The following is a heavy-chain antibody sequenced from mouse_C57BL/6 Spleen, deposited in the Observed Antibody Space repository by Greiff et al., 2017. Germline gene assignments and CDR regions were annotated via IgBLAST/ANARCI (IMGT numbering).Heavy chain of an antibody. J-gene: IGHJ2*01. V-gene: IGHV1-55*01. CDR3: ARGPFSTVVATDY. CDR1: GYTFTSYW. CDR2: IYPGSGST. D-gene: IGHD1-1*01. Sequence: QVHVKQSGAELVKPGASVKMSCKASGYTFTSYWITWVKQRPGQGLEWIGDIYPGSGSTNYNEKFKSKATLTVDTSSSTAYMQLSSLTSEDSAVYYCARGPFSTVVATDYWGQGTTLTVSS.